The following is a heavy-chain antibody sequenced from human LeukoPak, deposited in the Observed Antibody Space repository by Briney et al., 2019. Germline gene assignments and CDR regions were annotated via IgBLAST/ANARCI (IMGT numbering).Heavy chain of an antibody. J-gene: IGHJ4*02. Sequence: ASVKVSCKASGYRFTSYYMHWVRQAPGQGLEWMGIINPSGGSTIYAQKFQDRVTVTRDTSTSTVYMELSSLSSEDTAVYYCARGGEYQLLDDYWGQGTLVTVSS. V-gene: IGHV1-46*01. CDR1: GYRFTSYY. D-gene: IGHD2-2*01. CDR2: INPSGGST. CDR3: ARGGEYQLLDDY.